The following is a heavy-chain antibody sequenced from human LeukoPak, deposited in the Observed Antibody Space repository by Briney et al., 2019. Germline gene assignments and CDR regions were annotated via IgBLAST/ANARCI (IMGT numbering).Heavy chain of an antibody. J-gene: IGHJ4*02. V-gene: IGHV3-30-3*01. CDR3: ARAAASDWLLPLDY. CDR2: TSDDGSNN. D-gene: IGHD3-9*01. Sequence: GGPLRLPCTASGFTFSSYAMHCVRQAPGRGLVWVAVTSDDGSNNRYEESVKGRFTISSDNSKNTLCLQMNSLRAEDTALYYCARAAASDWLLPLDYWGQGTLVTVSS. CDR1: GFTFSSYA.